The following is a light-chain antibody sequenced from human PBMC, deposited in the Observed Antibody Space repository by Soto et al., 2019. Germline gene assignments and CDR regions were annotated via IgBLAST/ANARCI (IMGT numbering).Light chain of an antibody. J-gene: IGKJ4*01. CDR2: DAS. CDR1: QSVNSN. Sequence: EIVMTQSPATLSVSPGERATLSCRASQSVNSNLAWYRQKPGQAPRLLISDASTRATGVPARFSGSGSGTEFTLTIRSLQSEDSGIYYCQQYNFWPPLTFGGGTKVESK. CDR3: QQYNFWPPLT. V-gene: IGKV3-15*01.